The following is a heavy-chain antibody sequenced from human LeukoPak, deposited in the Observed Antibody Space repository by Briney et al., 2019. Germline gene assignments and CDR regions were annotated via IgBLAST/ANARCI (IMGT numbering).Heavy chain of an antibody. Sequence: SQTLSLTCTISGDSVSSNSAAWNWIRQSPSRGLEWLGRTYYRSKWYNDYAVSVKSRITINPDTSKNQFSLQLNSVTPEDTAVYYCAREILGRNYYDSSGYLDAFDIWGQGTMVTVSS. CDR3: AREILGRNYYDSSGYLDAFDI. CDR1: GDSVSSNSAA. CDR2: TYYRSKWYN. D-gene: IGHD3-22*01. V-gene: IGHV6-1*01. J-gene: IGHJ3*02.